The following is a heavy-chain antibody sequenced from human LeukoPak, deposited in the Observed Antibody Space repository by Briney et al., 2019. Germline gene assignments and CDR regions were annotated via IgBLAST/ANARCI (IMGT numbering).Heavy chain of an antibody. CDR1: GYTLTELS. CDR2: FDPEDGET. D-gene: IGHD2-15*01. Sequence: ASVKVSCKVSGYTLTELSMHWVGQAPGKGLEWMGGFDPEDGETIYAQKFQVRVTMTEDTSTDTAYMELSSLRSEDTAVYYCATAWKLGYCSGDNCYAFDYWGQGTLVTVSS. V-gene: IGHV1-24*01. CDR3: ATAWKLGYCSGDNCYAFDY. J-gene: IGHJ4*02.